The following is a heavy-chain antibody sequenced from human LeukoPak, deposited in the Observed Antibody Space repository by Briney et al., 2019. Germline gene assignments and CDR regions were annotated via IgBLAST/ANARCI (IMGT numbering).Heavy chain of an antibody. CDR3: ARGDYSSGWFDY. D-gene: IGHD6-19*01. CDR1: GRPFSGYY. CDR2: INHTGST. V-gene: IGHV4-34*01. J-gene: IGHJ4*02. Sequence: SETLSLTCSVYGRPFSGYYWSWLRQTPGKGLEWIGEINHTGSTNYNPSLKSRVTISVDTSKNQFSLKLSSVTAADTAVYYCARGDYSSGWFDYWGQGTLVTVSS.